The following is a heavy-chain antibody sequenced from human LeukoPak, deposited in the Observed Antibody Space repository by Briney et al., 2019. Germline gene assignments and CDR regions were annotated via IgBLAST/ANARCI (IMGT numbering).Heavy chain of an antibody. V-gene: IGHV4-34*01. J-gene: IGHJ5*02. D-gene: IGHD4-23*01. Sequence: PSETLSLTCAVYGGSFSGYYWSWTRQPPGKGLEWIGEINHSGSTNYNPSLKSRVTISVDTSKNQFSLKLSSVTAADTAVYYCARVGGSWRYGGNLNNWFDPWGQGTLVTVSS. CDR3: ARVGGSWRYGGNLNNWFDP. CDR1: GGSFSGYY. CDR2: INHSGST.